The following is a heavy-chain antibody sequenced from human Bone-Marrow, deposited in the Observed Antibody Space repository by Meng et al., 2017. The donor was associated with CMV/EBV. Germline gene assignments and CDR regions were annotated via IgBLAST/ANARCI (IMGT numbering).Heavy chain of an antibody. CDR2: IFPIFGTA. V-gene: IGHV1-69*05. CDR1: GGTFSSYA. D-gene: IGHD1-14*01. J-gene: IGHJ4*02. Sequence: SVKVSCKASGGTFSSYAISWVRQAPGQGLEWMGGIFPIFGTANYAQKFQGRVTITTDESTSTIYMELNSLRSEDTAVYFCAAKIDITYFDFWGQGTLVTVSS. CDR3: AAKIDITYFDF.